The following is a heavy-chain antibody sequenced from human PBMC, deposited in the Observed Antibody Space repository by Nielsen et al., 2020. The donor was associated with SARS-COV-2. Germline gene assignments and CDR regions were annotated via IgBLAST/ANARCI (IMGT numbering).Heavy chain of an antibody. V-gene: IGHV3-21*01. J-gene: IGHJ6*02. CDR1: GFTFSSYS. CDR3: ARSQFGIAAAGMPPYYYYGMDV. Sequence: GESLKISCAASGFTFSSYSMNWVRQAPGKGLEWVSSISSSSSYIYYADSVKGRFTISRDNSKNTLYLQMNSLRAEDTAVYYCARSQFGIAAAGMPPYYYYGMDVWGQGTTVTVSS. D-gene: IGHD6-13*01. CDR2: ISSSSSYI.